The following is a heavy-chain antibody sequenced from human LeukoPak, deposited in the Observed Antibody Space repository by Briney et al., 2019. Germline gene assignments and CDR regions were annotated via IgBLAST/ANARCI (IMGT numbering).Heavy chain of an antibody. D-gene: IGHD3-3*01. CDR1: GFTFSSYA. Sequence: AGRSLRLSCAASGFTFSSYAMHWVRQAPGKGLEWVAVISYDGSNKYYADSVKGRFTISRDNSKNTLYLQMNSLRAEDTAVYYCARDLYDFWSGWGSYYFDYWGQGTLVTVSS. J-gene: IGHJ4*02. V-gene: IGHV3-30-3*01. CDR3: ARDLYDFWSGWGSYYFDY. CDR2: ISYDGSNK.